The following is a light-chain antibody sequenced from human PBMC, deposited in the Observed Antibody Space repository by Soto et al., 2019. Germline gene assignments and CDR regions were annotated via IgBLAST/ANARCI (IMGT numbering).Light chain of an antibody. Sequence: DIVLTQSPGTLSLSPGERATLSCRASQNVDSTYLAWYQQKPGQAPRLVIYGPSSRATGIPERFSGSGSGTDFTLTISRLEPEDFAVYFCHQFGSSPQTFGHGTKVDIK. V-gene: IGKV3-20*01. CDR2: GPS. CDR3: HQFGSSPQT. J-gene: IGKJ1*01. CDR1: QNVDSTY.